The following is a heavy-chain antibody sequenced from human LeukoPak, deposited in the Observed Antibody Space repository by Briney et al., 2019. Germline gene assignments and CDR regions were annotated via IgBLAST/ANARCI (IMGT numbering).Heavy chain of an antibody. D-gene: IGHD4-17*01. CDR2: IYYSGST. Sequence: PSETLSLTCTVSGGSISSYYWSWIRQPPGKGLEWIGYIYYSGSTSYNPSLKSRVTISVDTSKNQFSLKLNSVTAADTAVYYCAREEYGDYVGYWGQGTLVTVAS. J-gene: IGHJ4*02. CDR1: GGSISSYY. V-gene: IGHV4-59*01. CDR3: AREEYGDYVGY.